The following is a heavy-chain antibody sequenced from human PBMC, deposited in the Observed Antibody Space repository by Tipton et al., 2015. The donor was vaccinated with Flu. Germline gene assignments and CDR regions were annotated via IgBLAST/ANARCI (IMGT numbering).Heavy chain of an antibody. J-gene: IGHJ4*02. D-gene: IGHD3-22*01. V-gene: IGHV4-34*01. CDR2: INHSGST. CDR1: GGSFSGYY. CDR3: ARLMRDYYDSSLYPDY. Sequence: TLSLTCAVNGGSFSGYYCSWIRQPPGKGLEWIGEINHSGSTNYNPSLKSRVTISVDTSKNQLSLKLSSVTAADTAVYYCARLMRDYYDSSLYPDYWGQGALVSVSS.